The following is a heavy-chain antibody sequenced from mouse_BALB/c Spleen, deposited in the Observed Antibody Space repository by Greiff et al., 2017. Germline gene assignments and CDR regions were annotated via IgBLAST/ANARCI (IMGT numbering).Heavy chain of an antibody. V-gene: IGHV5-4*02. CDR2: ISDGGSYT. CDR1: GFTFSDYY. CDR3: ARIEVYAMDY. Sequence: DVMLVESGGGLVKPGGSLKLSCAASGFTFSDYYMYWVRQTPEKRLEWVATISDGGSYTYYPDSVKGRFTISRDNAKNNLYLQMSSLKSEDTAMYYCARIEVYAMDYWGQGTSVTVSS. J-gene: IGHJ4*01.